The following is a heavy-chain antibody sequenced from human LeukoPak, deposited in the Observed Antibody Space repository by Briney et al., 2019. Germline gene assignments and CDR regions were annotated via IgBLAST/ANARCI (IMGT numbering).Heavy chain of an antibody. CDR1: GGSISSSNW. D-gene: IGHD5-18*01. Sequence: SGTLSLTCAVSGGSISSSNWWSWVRQPPGKGLEWIGQIYHSGSTNYNPSLKSRVTISVDKSKNQFSLKLRSVTAADTAVYYCARGGPRGGYSYGSWGQGTLVTVSS. J-gene: IGHJ5*02. V-gene: IGHV4-4*02. CDR2: IYHSGST. CDR3: ARGGPRGGYSYGS.